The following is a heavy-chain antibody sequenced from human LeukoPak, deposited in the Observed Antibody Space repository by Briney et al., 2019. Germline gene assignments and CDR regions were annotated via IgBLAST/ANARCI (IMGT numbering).Heavy chain of an antibody. CDR1: GGSISSGGYY. D-gene: IGHD3-22*01. V-gene: IGHV4-31*03. CDR3: ARVLGYYYDSSGSIDY. J-gene: IGHJ4*02. Sequence: SETLSLTCTVSGGSISSGGYYWSWIHQHPGKGLEWIGYIYYSGSTYYNPSLKSRVTISVDTSKNQFSLKLSSVTAADTAVYYCARVLGYYYDSSGSIDYWGQGTLVTVSS. CDR2: IYYSGST.